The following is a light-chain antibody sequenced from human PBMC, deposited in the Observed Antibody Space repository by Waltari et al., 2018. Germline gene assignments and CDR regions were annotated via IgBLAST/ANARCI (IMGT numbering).Light chain of an antibody. CDR2: GAS. Sequence: EIVMTQSPATLSVSPGERATLSCRASQSIRSNLAWYRQKPGQAPRLLIYGASTRATGIPARFSGSGSGTDFTHTISSLQSEDFAVYYCQQYNNWPRTFGQGTKVEIK. J-gene: IGKJ1*01. CDR1: QSIRSN. CDR3: QQYNNWPRT. V-gene: IGKV3-15*01.